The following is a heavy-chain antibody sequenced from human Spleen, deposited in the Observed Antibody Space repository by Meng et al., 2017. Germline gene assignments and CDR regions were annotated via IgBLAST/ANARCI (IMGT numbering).Heavy chain of an antibody. CDR1: GFTFSTYA. J-gene: IGHJ5*02. CDR2: ISGSGGYT. Sequence: GESLKISCAASGFTFSTYAMSWVRQAPGKGLEWVSAISGSGGYTYYADSVRGRFTISRDNSKNTLYLEMSSLRAEDTAVYYCTTDLPFTEGGVITTWGQGTLVTVSS. D-gene: IGHD3-16*02. V-gene: IGHV3-23*01. CDR3: TTDLPFTEGGVITT.